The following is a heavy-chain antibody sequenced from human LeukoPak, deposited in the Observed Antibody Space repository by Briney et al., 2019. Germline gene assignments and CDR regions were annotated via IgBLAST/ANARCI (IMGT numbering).Heavy chain of an antibody. CDR1: GFTFSSTW. J-gene: IGHJ2*01. Sequence: GGSLRLSCAASGFTFSSTWMDWVRQAPGKGLEWVANINQAGSEKYYVDSVKGRFTISRDNAKNSLYLQINSLGAEDTAVYYCVREPWYFDLWGRGTLVTVSS. CDR3: VREPWYFDL. CDR2: INQAGSEK. V-gene: IGHV3-7*03.